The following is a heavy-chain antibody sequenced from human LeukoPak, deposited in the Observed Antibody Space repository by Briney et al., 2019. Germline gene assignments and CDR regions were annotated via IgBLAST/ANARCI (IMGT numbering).Heavy chain of an antibody. CDR2: ISGTRNFI. J-gene: IGHJ4*02. V-gene: IGHV3-21*06. Sequence: GGSLRLSCAASGFTFSRYTIHWVRQPTGGGLEWVSSISGTRNFIFYAESLKGRFTISRDNANNSVYLQMDTLRAEDTAVYYCARVINGYIDYWGQGTLVTVSS. D-gene: IGHD2-8*01. CDR3: ARVINGYIDY. CDR1: GFTFSRYT.